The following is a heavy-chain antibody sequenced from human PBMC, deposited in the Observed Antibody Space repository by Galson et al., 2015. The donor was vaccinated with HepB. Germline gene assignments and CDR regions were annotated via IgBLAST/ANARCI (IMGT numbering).Heavy chain of an antibody. V-gene: IGHV3-23*01. J-gene: IGHJ4*02. Sequence: SLRLSCAASGFTFSTYTMSWARQAPGKGLEWVSTINYSGGTTYYADSVKGRFTVSRDNSMNTLYLQMNSLRAEDTALYYCAKQGLYDSRDYYSPAFDYWGRGILVTVSS. CDR2: INYSGGTT. CDR1: GFTFSTYT. D-gene: IGHD3-22*01. CDR3: AKQGLYDSRDYYSPAFDY.